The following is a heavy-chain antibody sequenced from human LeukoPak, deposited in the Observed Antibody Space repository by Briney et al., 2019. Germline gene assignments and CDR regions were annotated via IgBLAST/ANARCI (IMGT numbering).Heavy chain of an antibody. D-gene: IGHD2-21*01. CDR1: GFTFSAYS. Sequence: GGSLRLSCATSGFTFSAYSIMWVRQAPGKGLEWVSSLSGNSDYIFYADSVKGRFTISRDNSRSSLYLQMNSLRGDDTAVYYCARCGAGDYCFDYWGQGILVTVSS. CDR2: LSGNSDYI. V-gene: IGHV3-21*01. J-gene: IGHJ4*02. CDR3: ARCGAGDYCFDY.